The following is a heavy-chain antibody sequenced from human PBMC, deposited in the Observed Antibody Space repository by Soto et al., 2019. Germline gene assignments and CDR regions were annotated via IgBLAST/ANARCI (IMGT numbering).Heavy chain of an antibody. CDR1: GGTFSSYT. CDR3: ARADILTGYYAYYYGMDV. D-gene: IGHD3-9*01. Sequence: SVKVSCKASGGTFSSYTISWVRQAPGQGLEWMGRIIPILGIANYAQKFQGRVTITADKSTSTAYMELSSLRSEDTAVYYCARADILTGYYAYYYGMDVWGQGTTVTVSS. J-gene: IGHJ6*02. V-gene: IGHV1-69*02. CDR2: IIPILGIA.